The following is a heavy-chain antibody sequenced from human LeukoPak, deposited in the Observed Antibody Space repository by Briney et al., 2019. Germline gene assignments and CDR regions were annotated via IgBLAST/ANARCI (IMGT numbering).Heavy chain of an antibody. CDR2: VNSDGSGT. D-gene: IGHD3-10*01. CDR1: GFTFSRYS. V-gene: IGHV3-74*01. Sequence: GGSLRLSCAASGFTFSRYSMHWVRQAPGKGLVWVSHVNSDGSGTDYADSVKGRFTISRDNAKNTLYLQMNSLRAEDTALYYCARDFQGTMVRGVIINYFDYWGQGTLVTVSS. CDR3: ARDFQGTMVRGVIINYFDY. J-gene: IGHJ4*02.